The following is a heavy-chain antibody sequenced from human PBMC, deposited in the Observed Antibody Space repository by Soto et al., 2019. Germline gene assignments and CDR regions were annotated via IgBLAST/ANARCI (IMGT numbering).Heavy chain of an antibody. CDR1: GFTFSSYG. D-gene: IGHD3-22*01. Sequence: PGGSLRLSCAASGFTFSSYGMHWVRQAPGKGLEWVAVIWYDGSNKYYADSVKGRFTISRDNSKNTLYLQMNSLRADDTAVYYYSSGSNYYYDSSRYYYVSFDSWGQGTLVTVSS. V-gene: IGHV3-33*01. J-gene: IGHJ4*02. CDR2: IWYDGSNK. CDR3: SSGSNYYYDSSRYYYVSFDS.